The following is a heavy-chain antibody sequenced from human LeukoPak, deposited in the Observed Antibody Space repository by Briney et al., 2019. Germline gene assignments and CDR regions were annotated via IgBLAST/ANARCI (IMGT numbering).Heavy chain of an antibody. Sequence: ASVKVSFKASGFTFINYYMHWVRQAPGQGLEWLGIINLSCGSTHYPHKFQDRVSMTRDTSKSIVYMELSSVRSEDTAVYYCARDLDYGEKSEDYWGQGTLVTVSS. D-gene: IGHD4/OR15-4a*01. J-gene: IGHJ4*02. CDR1: GFTFINYY. V-gene: IGHV1-46*01. CDR3: ARDLDYGEKSEDY. CDR2: INLSCGST.